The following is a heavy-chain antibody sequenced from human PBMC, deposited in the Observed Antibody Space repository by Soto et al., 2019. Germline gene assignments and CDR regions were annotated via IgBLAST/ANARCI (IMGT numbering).Heavy chain of an antibody. D-gene: IGHD6-19*01. Sequence: SETLSLTCTVSGGSISSYYWIWIRQPPGKGLEWIGYIYCSGSTNYNPSLKSRVTISVDTSKNQFSLKLSSVTAADTAVYYCAVLMYSSGWYFLDYWGQGTLVTVSS. V-gene: IGHV4-59*01. CDR2: IYCSGST. J-gene: IGHJ4*02. CDR3: AVLMYSSGWYFLDY. CDR1: GGSISSYY.